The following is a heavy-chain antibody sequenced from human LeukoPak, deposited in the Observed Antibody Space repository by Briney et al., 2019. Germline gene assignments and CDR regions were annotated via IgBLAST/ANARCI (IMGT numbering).Heavy chain of an antibody. CDR2: IYYSGST. CDR1: GGSISSYY. V-gene: IGHV4-59*01. CDR3: AKGEQLVYFDY. J-gene: IGHJ4*02. D-gene: IGHD6-13*01. Sequence: KASETLSLTCTVSGGSISSYYWSWSRQPPGKVLEWTGYIYYSGSTNYNPSLKSRVTISVDTSKSQFSLKLSSVTAADTAVYYCAKGEQLVYFDYWGQGTLVTVSS.